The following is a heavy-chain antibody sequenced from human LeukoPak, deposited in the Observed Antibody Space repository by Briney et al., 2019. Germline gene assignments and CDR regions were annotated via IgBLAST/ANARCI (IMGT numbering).Heavy chain of an antibody. Sequence: ASVKVSCKASGYSLINYGISWVRQAPGQGLEWMGWISFKNGNTNSAQKLQGRVTMTTDTSTSTAYMELMSLRSDDTAIYYCAREKFGVSFDSWGQGTLVTVSS. CDR2: ISFKNGNT. V-gene: IGHV1-18*01. J-gene: IGHJ4*02. CDR3: AREKFGVSFDS. D-gene: IGHD3-10*01. CDR1: GYSLINYG.